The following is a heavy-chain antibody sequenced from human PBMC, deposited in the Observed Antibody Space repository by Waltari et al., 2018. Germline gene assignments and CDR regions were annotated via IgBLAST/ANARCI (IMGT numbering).Heavy chain of an antibody. J-gene: IGHJ1*01. CDR2: ISGNGGGT. D-gene: IGHD3-10*01. Sequence: EVQLLESGGGLVQPGGSLRLSCAASGFTFSNYAMSWVRQAPGKGLEWVSVISGNGGGTYYADSVKGRFTISRDNAKTTLYLQMNSLRAEDTAIYSCAKNMEFHLPCGGSLQHWGQGTLVTVSS. CDR1: GFTFSNYA. V-gene: IGHV3-23*01. CDR3: AKNMEFHLPCGGSLQH.